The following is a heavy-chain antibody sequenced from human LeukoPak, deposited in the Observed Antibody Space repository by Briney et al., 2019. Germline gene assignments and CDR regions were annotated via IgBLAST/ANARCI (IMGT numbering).Heavy chain of an antibody. J-gene: IGHJ5*01. CDR2: INPNSGGT. CDR1: GYTFTGYY. CDR3: ARTEVLLWFGELRLFDY. V-gene: IGHV1-2*02. Sequence: ASVKVSCKASGYTFTGYYMHWVRQAPGQGLGWMGWINPNSGGTNYAQKFQGRGTMTRDTSISTAYMQLSRLRSDDTALYYCARTEVLLWFGELRLFDYWGHGTLVTVSS. D-gene: IGHD3-10*01.